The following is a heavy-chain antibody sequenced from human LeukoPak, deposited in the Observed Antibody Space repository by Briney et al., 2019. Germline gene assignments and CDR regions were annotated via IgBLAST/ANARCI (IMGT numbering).Heavy chain of an antibody. D-gene: IGHD2-2*01. CDR1: GGTLSSYA. V-gene: IGHV1-69*13. CDR3: ARGSVQLLFYWFDP. J-gene: IGHJ5*02. Sequence: ASVKVSCKPSGGTLSSYAISWVRQAPRHGLKPMRGIIPIFGAANYAEKFQGRVTLTAAESTSTAYMELSSLRSEDTAVYYCARGSVQLLFYWFDPWGQGTVVTVSS. CDR2: IIPIFGAA.